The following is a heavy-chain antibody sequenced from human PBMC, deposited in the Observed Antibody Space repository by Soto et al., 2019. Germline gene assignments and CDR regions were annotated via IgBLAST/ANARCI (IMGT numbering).Heavy chain of an antibody. D-gene: IGHD3-22*01. CDR1: GYTLIELS. Sequence: ASVKVSCKVSGYTLIELSMHWVRQAPGKGLEWLGTFDPEEDEAIYAQNFQGRVTMTEDRSTDTAYMELSSLRSGDTAVYYCAAIRRTHYYDTSGLGYDAFDIWGQGTMVTVSS. CDR2: FDPEEDEA. J-gene: IGHJ3*02. CDR3: AAIRRTHYYDTSGLGYDAFDI. V-gene: IGHV1-24*01.